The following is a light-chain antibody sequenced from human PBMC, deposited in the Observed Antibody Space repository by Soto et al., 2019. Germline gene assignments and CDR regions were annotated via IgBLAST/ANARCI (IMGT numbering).Light chain of an antibody. Sequence: EIVLTQSPGTLSLSPGERATLSCRASQSVSSDLAWYQQKPGQAPRLLIYGASTRATGIPARFTASGSGTEFTLTISSLQSEDFAVYYCQQYNTWPRTFGQGTKVDIK. CDR1: QSVSSD. V-gene: IGKV3-15*01. CDR3: QQYNTWPRT. CDR2: GAS. J-gene: IGKJ1*01.